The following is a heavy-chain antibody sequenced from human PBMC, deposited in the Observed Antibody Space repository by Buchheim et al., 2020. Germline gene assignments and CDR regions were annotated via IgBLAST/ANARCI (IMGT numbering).Heavy chain of an antibody. CDR1: GFIFSSYW. CDR2: INSDGSST. J-gene: IGHJ4*02. D-gene: IGHD1-26*01. V-gene: IGHV3-74*01. CDR3: ARGRGVGTIDY. Sequence: EVHLVESGGGLVQPGGSLRLSCAASGFIFSSYWMNWVRQAPGMGLVWVSRINSDGSSTTYADSVKGRFTISRDSAENTLYLQMNSLRADDTAVYYCARGRGVGTIDYWGQGTL.